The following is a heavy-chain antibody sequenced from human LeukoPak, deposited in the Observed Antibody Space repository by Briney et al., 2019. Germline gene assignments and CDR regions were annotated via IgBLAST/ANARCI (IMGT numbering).Heavy chain of an antibody. Sequence: GASVKISCKASGYTFTGYYMHWVRQAPGQGLEWMGWINPNSGGTNHAQKFQGRVTITRDTSISTAYMELSRLRSDDTAVYYCASYPQLGYGSGGSCYNYWGQGTLVTVSS. J-gene: IGHJ4*02. V-gene: IGHV1-2*02. CDR3: ASYPQLGYGSGGSCYNY. CDR2: INPNSGGT. CDR1: GYTFTGYY. D-gene: IGHD2-15*01.